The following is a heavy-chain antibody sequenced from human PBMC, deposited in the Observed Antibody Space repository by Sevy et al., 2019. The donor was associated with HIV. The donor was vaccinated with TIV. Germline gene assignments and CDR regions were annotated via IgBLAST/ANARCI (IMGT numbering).Heavy chain of an antibody. CDR2: ISDDGSKT. J-gene: IGHJ4*02. CDR1: GFTFSSYG. V-gene: IGHV3-30*19. D-gene: IGHD2-21*02. CDR3: ARGRVTSHYFDY. Sequence: GGSLRLSCAASGFTFSSYGMHWVRQAPAKGLEWVAVISDDGSKTYYADSVNGRFTISRDNSKNTLYLQMNSLRADDTAVYYCARGRVTSHYFDYWGQGTLVTVSS.